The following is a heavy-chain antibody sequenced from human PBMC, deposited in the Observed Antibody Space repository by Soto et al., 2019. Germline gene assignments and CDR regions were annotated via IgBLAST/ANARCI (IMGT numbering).Heavy chain of an antibody. D-gene: IGHD6-19*01. Sequence: PILSCAAPRFTFRSYGMYWVGQAPRQGLEWVAVISYDGSNTNNADAVTARFTIARDNSKNTLSLQINSLRAEDTTVYYCAKVPYSSGWYKQDYYYYGVDVWGQGTTVTVSS. J-gene: IGHJ6*02. V-gene: IGHV3-30*18. CDR3: AKVPYSSGWYKQDYYYYGVDV. CDR2: ISYDGSNT. CDR1: RFTFRSYG.